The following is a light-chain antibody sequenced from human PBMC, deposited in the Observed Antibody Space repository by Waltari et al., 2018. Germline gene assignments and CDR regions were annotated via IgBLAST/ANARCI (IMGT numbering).Light chain of an antibody. CDR1: TPNIPHPS. J-gene: IGLJ2*01. Sequence: QSVLTQPPPLPAPPRPKVTISCSGRTPNIPHPSVSCHQHSPGAAPKVLIYANDKRTTGIPDRFSGSKSGTSATLAIAGLQTGDEADYYCGTWDNTLSANTLSAVFGGGTKVTVL. V-gene: IGLV1-51*02. CDR2: AND. CDR3: GTWDNTLSANTLSAV.